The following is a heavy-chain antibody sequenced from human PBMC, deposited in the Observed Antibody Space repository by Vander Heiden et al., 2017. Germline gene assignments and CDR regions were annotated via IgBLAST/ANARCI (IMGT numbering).Heavy chain of an antibody. CDR2: ITWNSGSI. CDR3: AKDMRGNSYYGMDV. D-gene: IGHD1-1*01. CDR1: GLPLDGYV. V-gene: IGHV3-9*01. J-gene: IGHJ6*02. Sequence: EVQLVESGGGLVQPRRSLRLPCAASGLPLDGYVMHWDRQAPGKGLEWVSGITWNSGSIAYADSVKGRFTISRDNAKNSLYLQMNSLRVEDTAVYYCAKDMRGNSYYGMDVWGQGTTVTVSS.